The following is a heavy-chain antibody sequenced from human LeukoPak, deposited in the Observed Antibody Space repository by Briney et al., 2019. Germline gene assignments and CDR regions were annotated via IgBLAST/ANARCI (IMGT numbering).Heavy chain of an antibody. CDR1: GYTFTGYY. J-gene: IGHJ4*02. D-gene: IGHD3-16*01. V-gene: IGHV1-2*02. CDR2: INPNSGAT. Sequence: ASVKVSCKGSGYTFTGYYMHWVRQAPGQGLEWMAWINPNSGATNYAQKFQGRVTVTGDTSISTAYMELSSLESDDTAVYYCVRDLMTTQTWDFDYWGQGTLVSVSS. CDR3: VRDLMTTQTWDFDY.